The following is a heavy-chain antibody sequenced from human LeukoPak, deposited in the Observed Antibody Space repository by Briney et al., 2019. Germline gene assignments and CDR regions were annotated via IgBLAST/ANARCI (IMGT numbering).Heavy chain of an antibody. D-gene: IGHD3-22*01. Sequence: PGGSLRLSCAASGFTFSSYAMSWVRQAPGKGLEWVSAISGSGGSTYYADSMKGRFTISRDNSKNTLYLQMNSLRAEDTAVYYCAKDRGTNYYDSTGYFDYWGQGTLVTVSS. CDR2: ISGSGGST. CDR3: AKDRGTNYYDSTGYFDY. CDR1: GFTFSSYA. J-gene: IGHJ4*02. V-gene: IGHV3-23*01.